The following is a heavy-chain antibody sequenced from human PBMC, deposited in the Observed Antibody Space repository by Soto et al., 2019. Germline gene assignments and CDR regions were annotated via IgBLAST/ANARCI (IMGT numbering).Heavy chain of an antibody. V-gene: IGHV4-59*12. J-gene: IGHJ6*02. Sequence: SETLSLTCSVSGDTIRSDYWNWIRQPPGKRLEWIGYIYYTGSTNYNPSLRSRVTMSLDTSKNQFSLRLSSVTAADTAVYYCAREGALLFGGNPDYYDYLAVWGQGTTVTVSS. CDR2: IYYTGST. D-gene: IGHD2-15*01. CDR1: GDTIRSDY. CDR3: AREGALLFGGNPDYYDYLAV.